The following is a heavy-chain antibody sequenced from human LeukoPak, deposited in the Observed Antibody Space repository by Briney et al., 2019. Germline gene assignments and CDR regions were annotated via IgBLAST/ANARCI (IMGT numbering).Heavy chain of an antibody. Sequence: GGSLTLSCAASGFTFSSYGMSWVRQAPGKGLEWVSAISGSGGSTYYADSVKGRFTISRDNAKNTLYLQMNSLRAEDTAVYYCAREGDGYAYYFDYWGQGTLVTVSS. D-gene: IGHD5-24*01. CDR3: AREGDGYAYYFDY. CDR2: ISGSGGST. J-gene: IGHJ4*02. V-gene: IGHV3-23*01. CDR1: GFTFSSYG.